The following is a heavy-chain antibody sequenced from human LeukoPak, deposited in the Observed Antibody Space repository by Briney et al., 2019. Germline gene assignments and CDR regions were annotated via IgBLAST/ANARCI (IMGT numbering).Heavy chain of an antibody. CDR1: GYTFTGYY. CDR2: INPNSGGT. V-gene: IGHV1-2*02. Sequence: ASVKVSCKAFGYTFTGYYIHWVRQAPGQGLEWMGWINPNSGGTNYAQKFQGRVTMTRDTSISTAYMELSRLRSDDTAVYYCARVPANTATTNFDLWGQGTLVTVSS. J-gene: IGHJ4*02. D-gene: IGHD4-17*01. CDR3: ARVPANTATTNFDL.